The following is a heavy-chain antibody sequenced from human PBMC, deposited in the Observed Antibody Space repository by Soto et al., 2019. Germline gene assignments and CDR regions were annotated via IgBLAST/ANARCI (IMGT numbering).Heavy chain of an antibody. CDR1: GYTFTSYG. V-gene: IGHV1-18*01. Sequence: QVHLVQSGAEVRKPGASVKVSCKGSGYTFTSYGIAWVRQAPGQGLEWMGWISAHNDNTNYAQKAQGRVTVTRDTSTSTAYMVLRNLRSDDTAVYYCARGRYGDYWGQGALVTVSS. CDR2: ISAHNDNT. D-gene: IGHD1-1*01. CDR3: ARGRYGDY. J-gene: IGHJ4*02.